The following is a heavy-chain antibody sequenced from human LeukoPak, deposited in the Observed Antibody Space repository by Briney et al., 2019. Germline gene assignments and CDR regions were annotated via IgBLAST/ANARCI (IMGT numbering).Heavy chain of an antibody. V-gene: IGHV3-21*01. CDR1: GFTSSTYS. D-gene: IGHD2-21*01. J-gene: IGHJ4*02. CDR3: AGPSLGESGDY. CDR2: ISGSRRYI. Sequence: GGSLRLSCAASGFTSSTYSMDWVRQAPGKGLEWVSSISGSRRYIYYIDSVKGRFTISRDNAKNSLYLQMNSLRAEDTAVYYCAGPSLGESGDYWGQGTLVTVSS.